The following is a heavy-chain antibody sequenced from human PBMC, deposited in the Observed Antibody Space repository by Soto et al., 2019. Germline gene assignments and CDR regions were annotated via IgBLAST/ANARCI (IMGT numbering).Heavy chain of an antibody. CDR2: IYYSGST. CDR3: ARHMESSSWYYYYYGMDF. J-gene: IGHJ6*02. Sequence: PSETLSLTCSVSGGSISSSSDYWGWIRQPPGKGLEWIGSIYYSGSTYYNPSLKSRVTISVDTSKNQFSLKLSSVTAADTAVYYCARHMESSSWYYYYYGMDFWGQGTTVTVSS. CDR1: GGSISSSSDY. D-gene: IGHD6-13*01. V-gene: IGHV4-39*01.